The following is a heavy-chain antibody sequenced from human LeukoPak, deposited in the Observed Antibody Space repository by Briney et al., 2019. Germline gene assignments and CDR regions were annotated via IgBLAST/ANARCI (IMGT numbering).Heavy chain of an antibody. CDR2: IYYSGLT. D-gene: IGHD6-13*01. CDR1: GDSISSYY. V-gene: IGHV4-59*01. Sequence: SETLSLTCTVSGDSISSYYWSWIRQPPGKGLEWIGYIYYSGLTNYNPSLKSRVTISLDMSKNQFSLKLTSVTAADTAVYYCARDGTGYSISWFDYWGQGTLVTVSS. J-gene: IGHJ4*02. CDR3: ARDGTGYSISWFDY.